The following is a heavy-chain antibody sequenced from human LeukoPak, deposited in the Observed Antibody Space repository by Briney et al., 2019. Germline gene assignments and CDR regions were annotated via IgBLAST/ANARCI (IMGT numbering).Heavy chain of an antibody. J-gene: IGHJ4*02. CDR2: IWYDGSNK. CDR1: GFTFSSYG. Sequence: PGGSLRLSCAASGFTFSSYGMHWVRQAPGKGLEWEAVIWYDGSNKYSADSVKGRFTISRDNSKNTLYLQMNSLRAEDTALYYCARDFYGDFSKFDYWGQGTLVTVSS. D-gene: IGHD4-17*01. CDR3: ARDFYGDFSKFDY. V-gene: IGHV3-33*01.